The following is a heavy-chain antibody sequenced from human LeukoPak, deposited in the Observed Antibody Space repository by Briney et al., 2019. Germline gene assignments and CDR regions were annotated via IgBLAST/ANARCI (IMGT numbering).Heavy chain of an antibody. V-gene: IGHV1-69*04. CDR1: GGTFSSYA. Sequence: PVKVSCKASGGTFSSYAISWVRQAPGQGLEWMGRIIPIFGIANYAQKFQGRVTITADKSTSTAYMELSSLRSEDTAVYYCARDDGGNSEFDYWGQGTLVTVSS. J-gene: IGHJ4*02. D-gene: IGHD4-23*01. CDR3: ARDDGGNSEFDY. CDR2: IIPIFGIA.